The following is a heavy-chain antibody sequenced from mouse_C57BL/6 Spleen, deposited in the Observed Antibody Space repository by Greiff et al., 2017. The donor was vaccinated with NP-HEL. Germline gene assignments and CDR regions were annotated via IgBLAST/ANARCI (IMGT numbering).Heavy chain of an antibody. CDR1: GYAFSSSW. CDR2: IYPGDGDT. V-gene: IGHV1-82*01. D-gene: IGHD2-2*01. CDR3: ARSYGYDLYAMDY. J-gene: IGHJ4*01. Sequence: VQLQQSGPELVKPGASVKISCKASGYAFSSSWMNWVKQRPGKGLEWIGRIYPGDGDTNYNGKFKGKATLTADKSSSTAYMQLSSLTSEDSAVYFCARSYGYDLYAMDYWGQGTSVTVSS.